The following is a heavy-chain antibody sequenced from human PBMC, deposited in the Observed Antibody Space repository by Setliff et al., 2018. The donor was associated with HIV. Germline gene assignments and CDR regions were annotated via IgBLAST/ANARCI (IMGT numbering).Heavy chain of an antibody. CDR2: IYTSGST. D-gene: IGHD3-10*01. Sequence: SETLSLTCTVSGDSISSDNYYWSWIRQPAGKGLEWIGRIYTSGSTNYTPSLKSRVTISIDKSKNQFSLKLSSVTAADTAVYYCARGPPFPFRGEIPGSWFDPWGQGTLVAVSS. V-gene: IGHV4-61*02. CDR1: GDSISSDNYY. CDR3: ARGPPFPFRGEIPGSWFDP. J-gene: IGHJ5*02.